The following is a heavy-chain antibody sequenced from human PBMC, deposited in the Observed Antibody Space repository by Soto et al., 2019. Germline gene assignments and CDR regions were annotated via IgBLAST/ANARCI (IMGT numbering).Heavy chain of an antibody. CDR2: INHSGST. Sequence: AVYGGSFSGYYWSWLRQPPGKGLEWIGEINHSGSTNYNPSLKSRVTISVDTSKNQFSLKLSSVTAADTAVYFCAKNRRYSNYGPSLVGMDVWGQGTTVTVSS. V-gene: IGHV4-34*01. CDR3: AKNRRYSNYGPSLVGMDV. D-gene: IGHD4-4*01. J-gene: IGHJ6*02. CDR1: GGSFSGYY.